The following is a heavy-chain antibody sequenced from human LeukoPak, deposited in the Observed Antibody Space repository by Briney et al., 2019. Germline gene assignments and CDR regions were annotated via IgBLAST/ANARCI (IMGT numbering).Heavy chain of an antibody. D-gene: IGHD3-22*01. V-gene: IGHV3-7*01. CDR2: IKQDGSEK. CDR3: ARVEDYYYDSSVDY. J-gene: IGHJ4*02. CDR1: GFTFSSYW. Sequence: GGSLRLSCAASGFTFSSYWMSWVRQAPGKGLDWVANIKQDGSEKYYVNSVKGRFTISRDNAKNSLYLQMNSLRAEDTAVYYCARVEDYYYDSSVDYWGQGTLVTVSS.